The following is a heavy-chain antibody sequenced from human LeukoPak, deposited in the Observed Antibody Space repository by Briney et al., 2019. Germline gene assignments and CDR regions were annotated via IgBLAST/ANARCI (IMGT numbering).Heavy chain of an antibody. D-gene: IGHD3-10*01. CDR1: GFTFSSYG. J-gene: IGHJ4*02. CDR2: IRYDGSNK. Sequence: GGSLRLSCAASGFTFSSYGMHWVRQAPGKGLEWVAFIRYDGSNKYYADSVKGRFTISRDNSKNTLYLQMNSLRAEDTAVYYCATMDYNYYGSGSYFNDGYWGQGTLVTVSS. V-gene: IGHV3-30*02. CDR3: ATMDYNYYGSGSYFNDGY.